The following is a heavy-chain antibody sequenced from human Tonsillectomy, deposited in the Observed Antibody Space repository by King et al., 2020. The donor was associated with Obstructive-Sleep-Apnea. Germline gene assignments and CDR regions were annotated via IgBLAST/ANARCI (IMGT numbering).Heavy chain of an antibody. CDR1: GFSLGDYA. CDR3: ARTEGGYY. CDR2: IKKKVYGGTT. V-gene: IGHV3-49*03. D-gene: IGHD2-15*01. Sequence: VQLVESGGGRVEPGRSLRLSCTTTGFSLGDYAISWFRQAPGKGLEWVAFIKKKVYGGTTEYAASVKGRFTVSRDDSKSIAYLQMNSLKIEDTAVYYCARTEGGYYWGQGTLVTVSP. J-gene: IGHJ4*02.